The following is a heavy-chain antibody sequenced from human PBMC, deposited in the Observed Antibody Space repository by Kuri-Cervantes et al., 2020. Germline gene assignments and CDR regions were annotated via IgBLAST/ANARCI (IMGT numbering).Heavy chain of an antibody. CDR2: IWYDGSNK. CDR3: ARDAGAHHFDY. CDR1: GFTFSSYW. V-gene: IGHV3-33*08. Sequence: GESLKISCAASGFTFSSYWMSWVRQAPGKGLEWVAVIWYDGSNKYYADSVKGRFTISRDNSKNTLYLQMNSLRAEDTAVYYCARDAGAHHFDYWGQGTLVTVSS. D-gene: IGHD1-26*01. J-gene: IGHJ4*02.